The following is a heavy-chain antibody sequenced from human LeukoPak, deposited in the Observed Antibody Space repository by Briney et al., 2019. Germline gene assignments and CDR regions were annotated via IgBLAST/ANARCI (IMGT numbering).Heavy chain of an antibody. CDR3: ARPPNYYDSSGYGH. D-gene: IGHD3-22*01. CDR2: ISSSGSTM. CDR1: GFTFQTYS. Sequence: GGSLRLSCTVSGFTFQTYSVNWVRQAPGKGLEWVSYISSSGSTMYYADSVKGRFTISRDNAKNSLYLQMNSLRAEDTAVYYCARPPNYYDSSGYGHWGQGTLVTVSS. J-gene: IGHJ4*02. V-gene: IGHV3-48*04.